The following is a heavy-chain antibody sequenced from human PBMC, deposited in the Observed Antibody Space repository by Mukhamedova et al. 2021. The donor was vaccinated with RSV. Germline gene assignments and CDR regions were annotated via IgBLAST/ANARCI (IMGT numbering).Heavy chain of an antibody. Sequence: PGKGLEWIGEINHSGSTNYNPSLKSRVTISVDTSKNQFSLKLSSVTAADTAVYYCARGLVLAVALYWYFDLWGRGPLVTVSS. CDR3: ARGLVLAVALYWYFDL. J-gene: IGHJ2*01. CDR2: INHSGST. V-gene: IGHV4-34*01. D-gene: IGHD6-19*01.